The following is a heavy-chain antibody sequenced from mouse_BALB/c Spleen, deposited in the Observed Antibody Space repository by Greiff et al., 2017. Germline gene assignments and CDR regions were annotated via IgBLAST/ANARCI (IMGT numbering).Heavy chain of an antibody. CDR1: GYTFTDYN. CDR2: INPNNGGT. Sequence: DVKLQESGPELVKPGASVKIPCKASGYTFTDYNMDWVKQSHGKSLEWIGDINPNNGGTIYNQKFKGKATLTVDKSSSTAYMVLRSLTSEDTAVYYCARLEYGNYGFDYWGQGTTLTVSS. CDR3: ARLEYGNYGFDY. D-gene: IGHD2-10*02. V-gene: IGHV1-18*01. J-gene: IGHJ2*01.